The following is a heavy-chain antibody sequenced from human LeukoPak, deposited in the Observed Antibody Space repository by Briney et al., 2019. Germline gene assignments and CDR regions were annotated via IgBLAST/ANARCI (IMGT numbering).Heavy chain of an antibody. V-gene: IGHV1-24*01. D-gene: IGHD3-22*01. CDR1: GYTLTELS. CDR2: FDPEDGET. Sequence: ASVKVSCKVSGYTLTELSMHWVRQAPGKGLEWMGGFDPEDGETIYAQKFQGRVTMTEDTSTDTAYMELSSLRSDDAAVYYCARDIYYYDTTDPKIRSDYWGQGTLVTVSS. J-gene: IGHJ4*02. CDR3: ARDIYYYDTTDPKIRSDY.